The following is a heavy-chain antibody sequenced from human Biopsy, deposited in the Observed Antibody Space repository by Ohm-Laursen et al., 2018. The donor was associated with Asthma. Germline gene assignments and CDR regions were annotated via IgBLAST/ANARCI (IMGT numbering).Heavy chain of an antibody. J-gene: IGHJ6*02. CDR2: TNERGVT. CDR3: ARGPELDV. CDR1: PGSFSGFF. V-gene: IGHV4-34*01. Sequence: GTLSLTCDGYPGSFSGFFWTWIRQSPGKGLEWIGETNERGVTNNNPSLKSRVIISIDTYWNRVSLKLTSVTAADTAVYYCARGPELDVWGQGTTVTVSS.